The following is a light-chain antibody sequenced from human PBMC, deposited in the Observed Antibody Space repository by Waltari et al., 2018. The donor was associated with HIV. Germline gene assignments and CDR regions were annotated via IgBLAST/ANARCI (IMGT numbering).Light chain of an antibody. V-gene: IGKV1-33*01. CDR3: QQYHNLPYT. CDR2: DAS. CDR1: QDISNY. Sequence: DIQMTQSPSSLSASVGDRVTITCQASQDISNYLNWYQQKPGKAPKLLIYDASNLQRGVPSRFSGGGSGTDFTFTISNLQPEDVAAYFCQQYHNLPYTFGQGTKMELK. J-gene: IGKJ2*01.